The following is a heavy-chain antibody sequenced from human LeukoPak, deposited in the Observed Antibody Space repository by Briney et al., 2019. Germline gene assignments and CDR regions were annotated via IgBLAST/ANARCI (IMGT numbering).Heavy chain of an antibody. Sequence: GGSLRPSCAASGFTFSSYSMNWVRQAPGKGLEWGSYISGSSSTIYYADSVKGRFTISRDNGKNTLYLQMNSLRAEDTAVYYCARGSTYYDSSGQVPFDYWGQGTLVTVSS. CDR1: GFTFSSYS. CDR3: ARGSTYYDSSGQVPFDY. D-gene: IGHD3-22*01. CDR2: ISGSSSTI. J-gene: IGHJ4*02. V-gene: IGHV3-48*01.